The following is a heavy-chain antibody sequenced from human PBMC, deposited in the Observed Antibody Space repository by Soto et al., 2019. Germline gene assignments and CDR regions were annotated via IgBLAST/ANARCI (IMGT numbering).Heavy chain of an antibody. D-gene: IGHD5-12*01. Sequence: EVQLVESGGGLVQPGRSLRLSCAASGFTFDDYAMHWVRQAPGKGLEWVSGISWNSGSIGYADSVKGRFTISRDNAKNSLYLQMNSLRAEDTALYYCAKDTLSGYDHPSYYSYGMDVWGQGTTVTVSS. CDR2: ISWNSGSI. J-gene: IGHJ6*02. CDR3: AKDTLSGYDHPSYYSYGMDV. V-gene: IGHV3-9*01. CDR1: GFTFDDYA.